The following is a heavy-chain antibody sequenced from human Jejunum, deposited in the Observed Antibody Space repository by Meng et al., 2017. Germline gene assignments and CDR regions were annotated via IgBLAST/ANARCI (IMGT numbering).Heavy chain of an antibody. Sequence: VQLVESGGDVVQPGRSLRLSCAASGFPFSSFAMVWVRQAPGKGLEWVAVVSYDGSNKFYADSVKGRFTVSRDNSKNSLYLQMDSLRVEDTAVYYCARAYYDGSGRFDFWGQGTLVTVSS. V-gene: IGHV3-30*01. CDR3: ARAYYDGSGRFDF. CDR1: GFPFSSFA. CDR2: VSYDGSNK. J-gene: IGHJ4*02. D-gene: IGHD3-22*01.